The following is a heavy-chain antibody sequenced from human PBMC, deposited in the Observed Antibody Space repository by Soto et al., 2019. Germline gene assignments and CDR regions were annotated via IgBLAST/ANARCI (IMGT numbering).Heavy chain of an antibody. V-gene: IGHV4-61*01. D-gene: IGHD1-20*01. Sequence: TSETLSLTCTVSGGSVSSGSYYWSWIRQPPGKGLEWIGYIYYSGSTNYNPSLKSRVTISVDTSKNQFSLKLSSVTAADTAVYYCARDIRISDSTGYYYGMDVWGQGTTVTVSS. J-gene: IGHJ6*02. CDR3: ARDIRISDSTGYYYGMDV. CDR2: IYYSGST. CDR1: GGSVSSGSYY.